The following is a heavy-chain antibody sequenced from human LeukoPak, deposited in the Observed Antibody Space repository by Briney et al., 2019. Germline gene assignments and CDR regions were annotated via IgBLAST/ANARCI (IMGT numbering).Heavy chain of an antibody. CDR2: IYHSGSP. V-gene: IGHV4-4*02. CDR1: GGSISSNNW. Sequence: PSGTLFLTCAVSGGSISSNNWWGWVRQPPGKGLEWIGEIYHSGSPNYNPSLKSRVTISVDKSRNHFSLNLSSVTAADTAIYYCSGGRSSRYSDYWGQGALVTVFS. CDR3: SGGRSSRYSDY. D-gene: IGHD3-9*01. J-gene: IGHJ4*02.